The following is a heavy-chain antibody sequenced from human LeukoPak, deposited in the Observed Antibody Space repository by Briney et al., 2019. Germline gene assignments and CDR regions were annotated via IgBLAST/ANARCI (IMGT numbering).Heavy chain of an antibody. CDR2: IFYSGST. CDR3: AKSNGYGLVDI. V-gene: IGHV4-38-2*02. J-gene: IGHJ3*02. CDR1: GYSIISDYY. Sequence: SETLSLTCTVSGYSIISDYYWGWIRQPPGKGLEWIGNIFYSGSTYYSPSLKSRVTISLDTSRNQFSLKLTSVTAADTAVYYCAKSNGYGLVDIWGQGTMVTVSS. D-gene: IGHD3-10*01.